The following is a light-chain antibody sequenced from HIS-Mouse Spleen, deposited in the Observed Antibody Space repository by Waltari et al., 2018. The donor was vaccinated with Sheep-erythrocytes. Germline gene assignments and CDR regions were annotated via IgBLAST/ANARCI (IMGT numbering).Light chain of an antibody. CDR3: CSYAGSYNHV. CDR1: SSDVWRSTY. V-gene: IGLV2-11*01. Sequence: QSALTQPRSVSGSPGQSVTISRTGTSSDVWRSTYVSRYQQHPGKAPKLMIYDVSKRPSGVPDRFSGSKSGNTASLTISGLQAEDEADYYCCSYAGSYNHVFATGTKVTVL. J-gene: IGLJ1*01. CDR2: DVS.